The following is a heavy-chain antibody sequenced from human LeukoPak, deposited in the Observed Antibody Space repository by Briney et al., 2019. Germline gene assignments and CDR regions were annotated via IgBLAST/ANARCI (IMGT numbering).Heavy chain of an antibody. Sequence: SETLSLTCTVSGGSVSRSSYYWSWIRQPPGKGLEWIGYIYHSGSTNYNPSLKSRVTISVDTSKNQFSLKLTSMTAADTAVYYCGRETIAATGTSVFFDYWGQGTLVTVSS. CDR1: GGSVSRSSYY. CDR3: GRETIAATGTSVFFDY. D-gene: IGHD6-13*01. CDR2: IYHSGST. J-gene: IGHJ4*02. V-gene: IGHV4-61*01.